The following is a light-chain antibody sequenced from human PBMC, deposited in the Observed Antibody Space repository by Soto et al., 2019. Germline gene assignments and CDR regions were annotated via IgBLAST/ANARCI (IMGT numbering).Light chain of an antibody. J-gene: IGKJ4*01. Sequence: EIVLTQSPATLSLSPGERATLSCRASQRVSSYLARYQQIPGQPPRLLIYGASNRATGIPARFSGSGSGTDFTLTISSLEPEDFAVYYCQQRINWPLTFGGGTKVEIK. CDR2: GAS. V-gene: IGKV3-11*01. CDR3: QQRINWPLT. CDR1: QRVSSY.